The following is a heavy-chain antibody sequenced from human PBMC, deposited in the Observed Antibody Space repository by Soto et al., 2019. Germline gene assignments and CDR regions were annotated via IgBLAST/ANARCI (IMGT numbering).Heavy chain of an antibody. V-gene: IGHV3-33*01. Sequence: XGSLRLSCAASGFTLSTYGMHWVGQAPGKGLEWVAVIWYDGSNKYYADSVKGRFTISRDNSKNTLYLQMNSLRAEDTAVYYCARDGSGSTHQFDYWGQGTLVTVSS. D-gene: IGHD1-26*01. CDR1: GFTLSTYG. J-gene: IGHJ4*02. CDR2: IWYDGSNK. CDR3: ARDGSGSTHQFDY.